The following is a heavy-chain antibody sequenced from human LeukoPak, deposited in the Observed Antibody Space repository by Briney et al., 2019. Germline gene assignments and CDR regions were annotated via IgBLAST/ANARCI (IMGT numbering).Heavy chain of an antibody. Sequence: SDTLSLTCSVSGGSISPYYWSWIRQPPGKGLEWIGYIYYSGTTNYNPSLQSRVTISVATSKNQFSLKLSSVTAADTALYYCARDRASAGVFDYWGQGTLVTVSS. J-gene: IGHJ4*02. V-gene: IGHV4-59*01. CDR3: ARDRASAGVFDY. D-gene: IGHD6-25*01. CDR1: GGSISPYY. CDR2: IYYSGTT.